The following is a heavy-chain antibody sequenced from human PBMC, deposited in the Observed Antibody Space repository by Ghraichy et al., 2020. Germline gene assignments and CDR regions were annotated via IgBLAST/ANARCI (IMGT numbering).Heavy chain of an antibody. J-gene: IGHJ4*02. CDR1: GFTFNTYN. Sequence: GGSLRLSCAASGFTFNTYNMNWVRQAPGKGLEWVSSMSSSSEYIYYADSVKGRFTISRDNAKNSLYLQMSSLRAEDTAVYYCARPLDDGIVGAIDYWGQGTLVTVSS. V-gene: IGHV3-21*01. CDR2: MSSSSEYI. CDR3: ARPLDDGIVGAIDY. D-gene: IGHD1-26*01.